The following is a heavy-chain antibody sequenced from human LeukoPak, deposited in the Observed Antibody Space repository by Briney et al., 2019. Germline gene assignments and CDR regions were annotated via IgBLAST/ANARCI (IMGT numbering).Heavy chain of an antibody. CDR2: INHSGST. Sequence: KAGGSLRLSCAASGFTFSTYWMSWIRQPPGKGLEWIGEINHSGSTNYNPSLKSRVTISVDTSKNQFSLKLSSVTAADTAVYYCAREYYDSTGYYRYWGQGTLVTVSS. CDR1: GFTFSTYW. J-gene: IGHJ4*02. CDR3: AREYYDSTGYYRY. V-gene: IGHV4-34*01. D-gene: IGHD3-22*01.